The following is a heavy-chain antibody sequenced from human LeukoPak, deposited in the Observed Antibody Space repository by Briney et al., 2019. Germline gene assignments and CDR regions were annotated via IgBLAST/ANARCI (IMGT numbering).Heavy chain of an antibody. CDR1: EFSVGINY. V-gene: IGHV3-66*01. J-gene: IGHJ4*02. CDR3: ARSPNYKGYFDY. CDR2: IYSGGST. Sequence: PPGGSLRLSCAASEFSVGINYMTWVRQAPGKGLEWVSLIYSGGSTYYADSVKGRFTISRDNSKNTLYLQMNSLRAEDTAVYYCARSPNYKGYFDYWGQGTLVTVSS. D-gene: IGHD3-10*01.